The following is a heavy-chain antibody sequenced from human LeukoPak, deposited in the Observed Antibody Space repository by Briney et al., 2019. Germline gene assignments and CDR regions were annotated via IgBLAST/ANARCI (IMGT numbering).Heavy chain of an antibody. J-gene: IGHJ5*02. CDR2: INHSGST. CDR1: GGSFSGYY. CDR3: ARDIWGSST. D-gene: IGHD3-16*01. V-gene: IGHV4-34*01. Sequence: KTSETLSLTCAVYGGSFSGYYWSWIRQPPGKGLEWIGEINHSGSTNYNPSLKSRVTISVDTSKNQISLNLNSVTAADTAVYYCARDIWGSSTWGPGTLVTVSS.